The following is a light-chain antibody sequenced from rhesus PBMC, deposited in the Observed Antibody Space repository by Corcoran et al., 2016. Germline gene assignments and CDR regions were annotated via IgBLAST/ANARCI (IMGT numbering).Light chain of an antibody. J-gene: IGKJ4*01. CDR1: QAINTF. V-gene: IGKV1-32*05. Sequence: DIQMTQSPSSLSASVGDRVIITCRASQAINTFLNWYQQKPGTAPKTLIYFTNHLESGVPSRFSGSGSGTEFTLTISSLQPEDFTTYYCQQYRSLPLTFGGGTKVEIK. CDR2: FTN. CDR3: QQYRSLPLT.